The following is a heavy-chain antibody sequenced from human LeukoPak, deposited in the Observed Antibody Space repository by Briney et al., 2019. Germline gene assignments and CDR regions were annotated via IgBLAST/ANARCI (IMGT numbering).Heavy chain of an antibody. J-gene: IGHJ4*02. D-gene: IGHD1-26*01. CDR2: ISGSGGST. CDR1: GFTFSSYG. CDR3: AKAWSGSYYIFDY. Sequence: PGGSLRLSCAASGFTFSSYGMSWVRQAPGKGLEWVSAISGSGGSTYYADSVKGRFTISRDNSKNTLYLQMNSLRAEDTAVYYCAKAWSGSYYIFDYWGQGTLVTVSS. V-gene: IGHV3-23*01.